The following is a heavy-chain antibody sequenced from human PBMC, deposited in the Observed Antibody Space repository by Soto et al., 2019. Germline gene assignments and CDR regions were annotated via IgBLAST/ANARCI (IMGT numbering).Heavy chain of an antibody. CDR1: GGSISSYY. D-gene: IGHD3-22*01. Sequence: QVQLQESGPGLVKPSETLSLTCTVSGGSISSYYWSWIRQPPGKGLEWIGYIYYSGSTNYNPSLKSRVTISVDTSKNQFSLKLSSVTAADTAVYYCARDCCENYYDTSGYPSHGAFDIWGQGTMVTVSS. CDR3: ARDCCENYYDTSGYPSHGAFDI. J-gene: IGHJ3*02. CDR2: IYYSGST. V-gene: IGHV4-59*01.